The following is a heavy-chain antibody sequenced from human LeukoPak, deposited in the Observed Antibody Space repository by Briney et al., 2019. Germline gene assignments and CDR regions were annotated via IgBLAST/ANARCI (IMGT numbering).Heavy chain of an antibody. V-gene: IGHV3-23*01. CDR1: GFTFSSYA. CDR3: AKDSGRDYDSSGYYSY. J-gene: IGHJ4*02. D-gene: IGHD3-22*01. CDR2: ISGSGGST. Sequence: PGGSLRLSCAASGFTFSSYAMSLVRQAPGKGLEWVSAISGSGGSTYYADSVKGRFTISRDNSKNTLYLQMNSLRAEDTAVYYCAKDSGRDYDSSGYYSYWGQGTLVTVSS.